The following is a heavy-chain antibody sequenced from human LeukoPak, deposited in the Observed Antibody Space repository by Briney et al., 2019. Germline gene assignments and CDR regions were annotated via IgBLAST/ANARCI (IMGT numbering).Heavy chain of an antibody. CDR1: GFTFSSYG. CDR2: IRYDGSNK. D-gene: IGHD3-22*01. J-gene: IGHJ4*02. V-gene: IGHV3-30*02. Sequence: PGGSLRLSCAASGFTFSSYGMHWVRQAPGKGLEWVAFIRYDGSNKYYADSVKGRFTISRDNSKNTLYLQMNSLRAEDTAVYYCAKEPYYYDSSGFGGFDYWGQGTLVTVSS. CDR3: AKEPYYYDSSGFGGFDY.